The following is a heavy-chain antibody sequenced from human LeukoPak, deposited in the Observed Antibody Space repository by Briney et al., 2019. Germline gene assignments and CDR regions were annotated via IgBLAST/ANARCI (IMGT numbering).Heavy chain of an antibody. CDR2: KNQAGSVI. J-gene: IGHJ4*02. Sequence: PGGSLRLSRAVSGVYRMSWVRQAPGTGQEGMANKNQAGSVIYYVDSVKGRFTISRDNAKNSLSLQMNSLRAEDTGVDYCATSSGAPGNRWGQGTLVTVSS. V-gene: IGHV3-7*01. D-gene: IGHD2-8*02. CDR3: ATSSGAPGNR. CDR1: GVYR.